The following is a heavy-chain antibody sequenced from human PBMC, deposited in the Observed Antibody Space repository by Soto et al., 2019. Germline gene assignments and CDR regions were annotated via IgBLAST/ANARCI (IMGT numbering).Heavy chain of an antibody. Sequence: QVQLQQWGAGLLKPSETLSLTCAVYGGSFSGYYWSWIRQPPGKGLEWIGEINHSGSTNYNPSLKRRVTISVDTSKNQFSLKLRSVTAADTAVYYCARGGGFTWFHQNWFDPWGQGTLVPVSS. CDR2: INHSGST. CDR3: ARGGGFTWFHQNWFDP. D-gene: IGHD3-16*01. J-gene: IGHJ5*02. CDR1: GGSFSGYY. V-gene: IGHV4-34*01.